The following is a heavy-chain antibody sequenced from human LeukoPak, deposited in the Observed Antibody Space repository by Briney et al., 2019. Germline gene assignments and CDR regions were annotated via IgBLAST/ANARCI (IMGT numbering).Heavy chain of an antibody. D-gene: IGHD3-22*01. CDR2: FDPEDGET. J-gene: IGHJ4*02. V-gene: IGHV1-24*01. CDR3: ATARTYYDKTFDY. CDR1: GYTLTELS. Sequence: ASVTVSCKVSGYTLTELSMHWVRQAPGKGLEWMGGFDPEDGETIYAQKFQGRVTMTEDTSTDTAYMEPSSLRSEDTVVYYCATARTYYDKTFDYWGQGTLVTVSS.